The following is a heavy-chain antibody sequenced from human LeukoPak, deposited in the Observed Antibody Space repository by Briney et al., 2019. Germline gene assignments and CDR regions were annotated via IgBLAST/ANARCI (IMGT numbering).Heavy chain of an antibody. D-gene: IGHD3-16*01. CDR1: GFTLSTYP. J-gene: IGHJ4*02. CDR2: MSGSGGST. V-gene: IGHV3-23*01. Sequence: GGSLRLSCAASGFTLSTYPMSWVRQAPGKGLEWVSGMSGSGGSTHYADFVKGRFTISRDNSKNTLYLQMNTLRAEDTAVYYCAKDSLPSYGGYFDFWGQGTLVTVSS. CDR3: AKDSLPSYGGYFDF.